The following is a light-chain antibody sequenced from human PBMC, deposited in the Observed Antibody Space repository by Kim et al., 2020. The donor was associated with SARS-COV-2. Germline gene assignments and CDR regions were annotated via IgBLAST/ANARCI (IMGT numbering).Light chain of an antibody. J-gene: IGLJ3*02. Sequence: QPGTVTCTGNSNNVGDQGAAWQQKHQGHPPKLRSYRNNQRPSGISEKFSASRSRNTASLTITGLHPEDEADYYCSAWDNNVSAWVFGGGTQLTVL. CDR1: SNNVGDQG. CDR3: SAWDNNVSAWV. CDR2: RNN. V-gene: IGLV10-54*01.